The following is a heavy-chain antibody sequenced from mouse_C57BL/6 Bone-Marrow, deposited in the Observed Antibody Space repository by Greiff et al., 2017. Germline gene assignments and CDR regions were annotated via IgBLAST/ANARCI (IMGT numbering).Heavy chain of an antibody. CDR3: TTAQATDYAMDY. J-gene: IGHJ4*01. Sequence: EVQLQQSGAELVRPGASVKLSCTASGFNIKDDYMHWVKQRPEQGLEWIGWIDPENGDTEYASKFQGQATITADTSSNTAYLQLSSLTSEDTAVYYCTTAQATDYAMDYWGQGTSVTVSS. D-gene: IGHD3-2*02. CDR1: GFNIKDDY. CDR2: IDPENGDT. V-gene: IGHV14-4*01.